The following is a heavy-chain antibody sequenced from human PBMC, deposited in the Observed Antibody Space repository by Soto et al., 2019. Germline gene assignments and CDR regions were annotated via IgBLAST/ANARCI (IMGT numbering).Heavy chain of an antibody. V-gene: IGHV1-18*01. J-gene: IGHJ6*02. Sequence: SVKVSRKASGYTFTNSGISWLRQAPRQGLEWLGWNGAYNGHTKYAQKLQGRVTMTTDTSTSTAYIELRSLKSDDTAVYYCAREDYYDSSGYLPVRYYFGMDVWGQGTTVTVSS. CDR1: GYTFTNSG. D-gene: IGHD3-22*01. CDR3: AREDYYDSSGYLPVRYYFGMDV. CDR2: NGAYNGHT.